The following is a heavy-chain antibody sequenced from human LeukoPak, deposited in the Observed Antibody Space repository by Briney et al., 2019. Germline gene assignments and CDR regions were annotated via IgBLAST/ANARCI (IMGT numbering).Heavy chain of an antibody. CDR3: ARGMNSSPFDY. V-gene: IGHV4-59*01. J-gene: IGHJ4*01. CDR1: GGSISSYY. Sequence: SETLSLTCTVSGGSISSYYWSWIRQPPGKGLEWIGYIYYSGSTNYNPSLKSRVTISVDTSKNQFSLKLSSVTAADTAVYYCARGMNSSPFDYWGQEPWSPSPQ. D-gene: IGHD6-13*01. CDR2: IYYSGST.